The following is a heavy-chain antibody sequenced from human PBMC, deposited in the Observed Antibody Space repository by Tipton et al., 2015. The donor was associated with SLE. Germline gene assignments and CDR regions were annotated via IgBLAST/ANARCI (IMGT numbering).Heavy chain of an antibody. D-gene: IGHD5-12*01. J-gene: IGHJ2*01. CDR1: GGSTIGNY. CDR3: ARRGSRWFFDL. V-gene: IGHV4-59*01. CDR2: IYSSGSA. Sequence: TLSLTCTVSGGSTIGNYWNGTRQPPGKGREWIGYIYSSGSANYNPSLSSRATISVDTSKNQFSLNLRSVIAADTAVYYCARRGSRWFFDLWGRGPLVTVSS.